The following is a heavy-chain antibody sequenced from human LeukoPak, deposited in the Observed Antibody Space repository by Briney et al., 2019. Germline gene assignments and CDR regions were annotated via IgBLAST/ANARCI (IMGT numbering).Heavy chain of an antibody. J-gene: IGHJ4*02. CDR3: ARHDGAYSGYGFLDY. V-gene: IGHV5-51*01. D-gene: IGHD5-12*01. CDR1: GYSFTNSW. CDR2: IYPGDSDT. Sequence: GESLKISCKGFGYSFTNSWIAWMRQMPGKGLEWMGIIYPGDSDTRYSPSFQGQVTISADKSISTAYLQWSSLRASDTAMYYCARHDGAYSGYGFLDYWGQGTLVTVSS.